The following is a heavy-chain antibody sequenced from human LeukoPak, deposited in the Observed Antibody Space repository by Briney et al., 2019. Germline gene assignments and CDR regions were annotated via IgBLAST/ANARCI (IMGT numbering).Heavy chain of an antibody. D-gene: IGHD5-18*01. CDR3: ARGGIQLWSGDY. Sequence: GGSLRLSCAASGFTFSSYGMHWVRQAPGKGLEWVAVISYDGSNKYYADSVKGRFTISRDNSKNTLYLQMNSLRAEDTAVYYCARGGIQLWSGDYWGQGTLVTVSS. V-gene: IGHV3-30*03. CDR2: ISYDGSNK. CDR1: GFTFSSYG. J-gene: IGHJ4*02.